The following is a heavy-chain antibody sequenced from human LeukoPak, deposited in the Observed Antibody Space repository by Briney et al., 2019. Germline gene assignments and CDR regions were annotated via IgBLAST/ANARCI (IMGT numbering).Heavy chain of an antibody. Sequence: GGSLRLSCAASGFTFSGYGMHWVRQATGKSLEWVSGIGTGGDTHYADSVKGRFTISRENARNSLFLQMNSLRAGDTAIYYCTRVKSDSSGWYHVLDWGQGTLVTVSS. CDR2: IGTGGDT. CDR3: TRVKSDSSGWYHVLD. J-gene: IGHJ4*02. CDR1: GFTFSGYG. D-gene: IGHD6-19*01. V-gene: IGHV3-13*01.